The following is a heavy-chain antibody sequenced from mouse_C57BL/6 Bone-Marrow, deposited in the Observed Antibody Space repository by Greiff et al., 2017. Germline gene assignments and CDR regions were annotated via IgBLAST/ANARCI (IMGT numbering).Heavy chain of an antibody. CDR1: GFNITDYY. J-gene: IGHJ3*01. Sequence: EVQLQQSGAELVRPGASVKLSCTASGFNITDYYMHWVKQRPEQGLEWIGWIDPENGDTEYAAKFQGKATITADTSSNTAYLQLSSLTSEDTAGYYCTTVVFYGSSFAFAYWGQGTRVTVSA. V-gene: IGHV14-4*01. CDR3: TTVVFYGSSFAFAY. D-gene: IGHD1-1*01. CDR2: IDPENGDT.